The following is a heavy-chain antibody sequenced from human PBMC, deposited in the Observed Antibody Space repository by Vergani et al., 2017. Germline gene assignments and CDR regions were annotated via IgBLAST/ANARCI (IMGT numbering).Heavy chain of an antibody. D-gene: IGHD6-13*01. V-gene: IGHV3-11*06. CDR3: ARDQTPALLAAAGLDAFDI. CDR2: ISSSSSYT. J-gene: IGHJ3*02. CDR1: GFNFSDYY. Sequence: QVQLVESGGGLVKPGGSLRLSCAASGFNFSDYYMSWILQAPGKGLEWVSYISSSSSYTNYADSVKGRFTISRDNAKNSLYLQMNSLRAEDTAVYYCARDQTPALLAAAGLDAFDIWGQGTMVAVSS.